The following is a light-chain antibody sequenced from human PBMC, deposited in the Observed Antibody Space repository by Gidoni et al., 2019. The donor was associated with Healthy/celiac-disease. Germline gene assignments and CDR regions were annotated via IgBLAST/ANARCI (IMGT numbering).Light chain of an antibody. CDR3: QQFNNYPLT. V-gene: IGKV1D-13*01. Sequence: AIQLSQSPSSLSASVGDRVTIKCRASQGISSALAWYQQKPGKATKLLIYDASSLESGVPSRFSGSGSGTDFTLTISSLQPEDFATYYCQQFNNYPLTFGGGTKVEIK. CDR2: DAS. J-gene: IGKJ4*01. CDR1: QGISSA.